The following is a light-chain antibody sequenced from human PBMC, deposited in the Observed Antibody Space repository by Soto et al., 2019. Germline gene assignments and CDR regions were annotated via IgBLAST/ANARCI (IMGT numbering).Light chain of an antibody. CDR3: SSHTTSTTLV. CDR1: SNDVGGYNY. CDR2: EVN. V-gene: IGLV2-14*03. J-gene: IGLJ3*02. Sequence: QSALTQPASVSGSPGQSITISCTGTSNDVGGYNYVSWYQQHPGKAPKLLIYEVNNRPSGVSSRFSGSKSGNTASLTISGLQTDDEADYYCSSHTTSTTLVFGGGTKLTVL.